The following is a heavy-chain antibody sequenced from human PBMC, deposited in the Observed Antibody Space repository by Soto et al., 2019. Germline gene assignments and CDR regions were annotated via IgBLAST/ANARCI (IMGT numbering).Heavy chain of an antibody. CDR3: ASYSSSWALLCDY. Sequence: QVQLVQSGAEVKKPGASVKVSCKASGYTFTSYGIIWVRQAPGQGLEWMGWISAYNGNTNYAQKLQGRVTMTTDTSTSKAYMELRIRRSDDTAVYYCASYSSSWALLCDYWGQGTLVTVSS. V-gene: IGHV1-18*01. D-gene: IGHD6-13*01. J-gene: IGHJ4*02. CDR1: GYTFTSYG. CDR2: ISAYNGNT.